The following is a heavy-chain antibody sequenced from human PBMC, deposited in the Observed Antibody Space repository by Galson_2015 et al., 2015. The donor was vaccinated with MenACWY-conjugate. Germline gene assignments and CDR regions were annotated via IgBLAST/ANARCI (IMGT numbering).Heavy chain of an antibody. CDR3: AKDSGEYSGYPLNWFDP. Sequence: SLRLSCAASGFTFNSYAMSWVRQAPGMGLEWVSAISGSGGSTYYADSVKGRFTISRDNSKNTLYLQMNSLRAEDTAVYYCAKDSGEYSGYPLNWFDPWGQGTLVTVSS. CDR1: GFTFNSYA. J-gene: IGHJ5*02. CDR2: ISGSGGST. V-gene: IGHV3-23*01. D-gene: IGHD5-12*01.